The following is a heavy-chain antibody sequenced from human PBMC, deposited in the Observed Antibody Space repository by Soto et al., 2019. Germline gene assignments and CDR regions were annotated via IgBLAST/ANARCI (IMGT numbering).Heavy chain of an antibody. CDR3: AAISSGYYRVFDY. J-gene: IGHJ4*02. V-gene: IGHV1-58*01. Sequence: ASVRVSCKASGATFTSSTVNWVRQARGQPPEWIGWILVGSGQTNSAQKFQGRVAITRDMSTYTAYLELNSLRSDDSAVYYCAAISSGYYRVFDYWGQGTPVTVSS. D-gene: IGHD3-22*01. CDR2: ILVGSGQT. CDR1: GATFTSST.